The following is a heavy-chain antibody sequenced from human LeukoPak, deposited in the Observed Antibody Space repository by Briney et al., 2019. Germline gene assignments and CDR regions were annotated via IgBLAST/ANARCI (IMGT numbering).Heavy chain of an antibody. CDR3: AKEGDIVVVVAHNWYFDL. D-gene: IGHD2-15*01. J-gene: IGHJ2*01. V-gene: IGHV3-23*01. Sequence: GGSLRLSCAASGFTFSSYAMSWVRQAPGKGLEWVSAISGSGGSTYYADSVKGRFTISRDNSKNALYLQMNSLRAEDTAVYYCAKEGDIVVVVAHNWYFDLWGRGTLVTVSS. CDR1: GFTFSSYA. CDR2: ISGSGGST.